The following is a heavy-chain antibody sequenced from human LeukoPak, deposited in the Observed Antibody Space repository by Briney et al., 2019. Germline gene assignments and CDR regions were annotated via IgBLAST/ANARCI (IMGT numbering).Heavy chain of an antibody. J-gene: IGHJ4*02. CDR1: GGSISSYY. CDR2: IYYSGST. V-gene: IGHV4-59*01. CDR3: ARDATDYGDYEFDY. Sequence: SETLSLTCTVSGGSISSYYWSWIRQPPGKGLEWIGYIYYSGSTNYNPSLNSRVTISVDTSKNQFSLKLSSVTAADTAVYYCARDATDYGDYEFDYWGQGTLVTVSS. D-gene: IGHD4-17*01.